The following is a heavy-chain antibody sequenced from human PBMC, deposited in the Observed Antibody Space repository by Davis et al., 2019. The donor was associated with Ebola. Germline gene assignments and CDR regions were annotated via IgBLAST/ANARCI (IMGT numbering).Heavy chain of an antibody. V-gene: IGHV4-34*01. Sequence: SETLSLTCAVYGGSFSGYYWTWIRQPPGKGLEWIGEINHSGSTNYNPSLKSRLIISIDTSKNQFSLQLNSVTDADTAVYYCARGDLGGKQLVYWGQGTTVTVSS. D-gene: IGHD6-13*01. CDR2: INHSGST. CDR3: ARGDLGGKQLVY. CDR1: GGSFSGYY. J-gene: IGHJ4*02.